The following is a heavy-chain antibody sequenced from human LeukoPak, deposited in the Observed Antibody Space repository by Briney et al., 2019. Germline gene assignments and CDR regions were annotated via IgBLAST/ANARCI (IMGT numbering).Heavy chain of an antibody. CDR1: GGSISSNNW. Sequence: SETLSLTCAVSGGSISSNNWWSWVRQPPGKGLEWIGEIYHSGNANYNPSLKTRVTMSVDKSKNQFSLILSSVTAADTAVYYCARDSSARYSASWYVVGDFDYWGQGTLVTVSS. CDR2: IYHSGNA. CDR3: ARDSSARYSASWYVVGDFDY. J-gene: IGHJ4*02. D-gene: IGHD6-13*01. V-gene: IGHV4-4*02.